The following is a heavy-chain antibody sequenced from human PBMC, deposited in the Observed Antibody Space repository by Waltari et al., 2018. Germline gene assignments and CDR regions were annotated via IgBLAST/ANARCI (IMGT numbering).Heavy chain of an antibody. CDR2: VFYNGDT. Sequence: QVQLQESGPGLLKPSETLSLTCSVSGGSITSSNYYWGWIRQPPGKGLELIGSVFYNGDTYYNPSLKSRVTVSVDTSKNQVSLKLSSVTAADTAVYYCTRASIFGVALDAFDLWGQGTMVSVSS. D-gene: IGHD3-3*01. CDR1: GGSITSSNYY. CDR3: TRASIFGVALDAFDL. V-gene: IGHV4-39*01. J-gene: IGHJ3*01.